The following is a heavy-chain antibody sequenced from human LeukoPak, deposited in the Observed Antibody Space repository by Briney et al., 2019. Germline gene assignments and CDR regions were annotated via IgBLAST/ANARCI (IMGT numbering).Heavy chain of an antibody. Sequence: ETLSLTRTVSGGSMSPYHWGWIRQPPGKGLEWTGYIYYSGSTNYNPSLNSRVTISVDTSKNQFSLRLSSVTAADTAIYYCARAVSGRFDYWGQGTLVTVSS. CDR3: ARAVSGRFDY. J-gene: IGHJ4*02. V-gene: IGHV4-59*08. CDR1: GGSMSPYH. CDR2: IYYSGST. D-gene: IGHD6-19*01.